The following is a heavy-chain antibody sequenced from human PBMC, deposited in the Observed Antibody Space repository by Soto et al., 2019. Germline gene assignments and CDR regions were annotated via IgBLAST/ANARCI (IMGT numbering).Heavy chain of an antibody. J-gene: IGHJ5*02. CDR2: IYSSGGS. CDR3: ARLDRDGFNRRLPDL. D-gene: IGHD3-16*02. Sequence: PSETLSLTCTVSGGSVSGGSYYWSWIRQPPGKGLEWIGYIYSSGGSNYSPSLKSRVTISVDTSKNQFSLKLRSVTAADTAVYYCARLDRDGFNRRLPDLWGQGTLVTVSS. V-gene: IGHV4-61*01. CDR1: GGSVSGGSYY.